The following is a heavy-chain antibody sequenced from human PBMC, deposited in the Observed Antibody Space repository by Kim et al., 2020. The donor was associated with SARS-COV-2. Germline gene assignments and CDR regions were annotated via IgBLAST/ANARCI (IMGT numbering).Heavy chain of an antibody. Sequence: YAQKLQGRVTMTTGTSTSTAYMELRSLRSDDTAVYYCARKPNSGSWWFDPWGQGTLVTVSS. D-gene: IGHD1-26*01. V-gene: IGHV1-18*01. J-gene: IGHJ5*02. CDR3: ARKPNSGSWWFDP.